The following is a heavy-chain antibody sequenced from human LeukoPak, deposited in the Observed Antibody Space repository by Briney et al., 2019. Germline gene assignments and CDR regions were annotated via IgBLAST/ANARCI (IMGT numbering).Heavy chain of an antibody. CDR2: INPNSGGT. J-gene: IGHJ4*02. Sequence: ASVKVSCKASGYTFTGYYMHWVRQAPGQGLEWMGWINPNSGGTNYAQKFQGRVTMTRDTSISTAYMELSRLRSDDTAVYYCARGKDYYDSSGYYYLWGQGTLVTVSS. CDR1: GYTFTGYY. D-gene: IGHD3-22*01. CDR3: ARGKDYYDSSGYYYL. V-gene: IGHV1-2*02.